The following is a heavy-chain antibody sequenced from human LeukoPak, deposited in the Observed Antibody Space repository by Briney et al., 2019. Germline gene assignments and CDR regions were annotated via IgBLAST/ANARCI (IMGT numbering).Heavy chain of an antibody. CDR1: GVSISSGSYY. Sequence: PSETLSLTCTVSGVSISSGSYYWSWIRQPAGKGLEWIGRIYTSGSTNYNPSLKSRVTISVDTSKNQFSLKLTSVTTADTAVYYCARAGGVKTAALDLDYWGQGTLVTVSS. J-gene: IGHJ4*02. V-gene: IGHV4-61*02. CDR3: ARAGGVKTAALDLDY. D-gene: IGHD6-25*01. CDR2: IYTSGST.